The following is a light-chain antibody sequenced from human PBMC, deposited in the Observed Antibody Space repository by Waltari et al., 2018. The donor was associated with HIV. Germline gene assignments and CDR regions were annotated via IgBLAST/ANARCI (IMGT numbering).Light chain of an antibody. V-gene: IGLV2-14*03. CDR3: SSYSTLKTIL. CDR1: HTDLGAFDL. CDR2: VVT. Sequence: QSALTQPASVSGSPGHSVTISCPGGHTDLGAFDLASWYQQRSGEAPPLIIFVVTSRPSGVSSRFSGFKSGHTASLTISGLHDGDEAYYFCSSYSTLKTILFGGGTKLTV. J-gene: IGLJ3*02.